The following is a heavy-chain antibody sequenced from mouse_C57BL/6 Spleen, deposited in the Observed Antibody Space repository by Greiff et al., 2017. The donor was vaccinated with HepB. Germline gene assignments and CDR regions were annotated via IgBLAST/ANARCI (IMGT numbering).Heavy chain of an antibody. Sequence: QVQLQQPGAELVRPGSSVKLSCKASGYTFTSYWMHWVKQRPIQGLEWIGNIDPSDSETHYNQKFKDKATLTVDKSSSTAYMQLSSLTSEDSAVYYCARGGDYYGSSPWYFDVWGTGTTVTVSS. CDR3: ARGGDYYGSSPWYFDV. J-gene: IGHJ1*03. D-gene: IGHD1-1*01. CDR2: IDPSDSET. CDR1: GYTFTSYW. V-gene: IGHV1-52*01.